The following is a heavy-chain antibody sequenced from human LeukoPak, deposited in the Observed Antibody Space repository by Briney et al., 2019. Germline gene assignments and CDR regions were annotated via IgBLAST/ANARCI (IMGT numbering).Heavy chain of an antibody. CDR1: GFTFSSYS. Sequence: GGSLRLSCAASGFTFSSYSMSWVRQAPGKGLEWVSAISGSGGSTYYADSVKGRFTISRDNSKNTLYLQMNSLRAEDTAVYYCAKDYTIFGVLGPDAFDIWGQGTMVTVSS. V-gene: IGHV3-23*01. CDR3: AKDYTIFGVLGPDAFDI. D-gene: IGHD3-3*01. J-gene: IGHJ3*02. CDR2: ISGSGGST.